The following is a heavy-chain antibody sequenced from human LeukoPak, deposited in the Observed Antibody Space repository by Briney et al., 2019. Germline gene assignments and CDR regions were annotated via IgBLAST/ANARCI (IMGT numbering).Heavy chain of an antibody. CDR3: ARAILTPGGATVTRYFDY. J-gene: IGHJ4*02. Sequence: PGGSLRLSCAASGNYWMHWVRQAPGKGLVWVSHINSDGSWTNYADSVKGRFTISRDNAKNTLYLQMNSLRAEDTAVYYCARAILTPGGATVTRYFDYWGQGTLVTVSS. V-gene: IGHV3-74*01. CDR1: GNYW. CDR2: INSDGSWT. D-gene: IGHD4-17*01.